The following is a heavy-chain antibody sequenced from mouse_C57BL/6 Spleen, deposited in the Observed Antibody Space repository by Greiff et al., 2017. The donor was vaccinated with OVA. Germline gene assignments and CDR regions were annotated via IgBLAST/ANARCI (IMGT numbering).Heavy chain of an antibody. V-gene: IGHV1-50*01. CDR2: IDPSDSYT. CDR1: GYTFTSYW. J-gene: IGHJ2*01. Sequence: QVQLQQPGAELVKPGASVKLSCKASGYTFTSYWMQWVKQRPGQGLEWIGEIDPSDSYTNYNQKFKGKATLTVDTSSSTAYMQLSSLTSEDSAVYYCARRGDGYYSDYWGKGTTLTVSS. CDR3: ARRGDGYYSDY. D-gene: IGHD2-3*01.